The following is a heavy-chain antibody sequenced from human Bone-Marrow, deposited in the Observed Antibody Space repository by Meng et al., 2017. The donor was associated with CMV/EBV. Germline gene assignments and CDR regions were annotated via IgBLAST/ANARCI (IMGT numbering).Heavy chain of an antibody. CDR2: IYNAGRST. CDR3: AKHSGGYCSSNSCTIDY. CDR1: GFTFSSYA. Sequence: GESLKISCAASGFTFSSYAMSWVRQAPGKGLEWVSIIYNAGRSTYYADSVRDRFTISRDNSKNTLYLQMNSLRVEDTVVYYCAKHSGGYCSSNSCTIDYWGQGTLVTVSS. D-gene: IGHD2-2*01. V-gene: IGHV3-23*03. J-gene: IGHJ4*02.